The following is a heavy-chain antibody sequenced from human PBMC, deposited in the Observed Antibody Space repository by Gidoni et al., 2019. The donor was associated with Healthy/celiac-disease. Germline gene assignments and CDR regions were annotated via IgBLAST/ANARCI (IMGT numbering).Heavy chain of an antibody. V-gene: IGHV3-53*01. CDR3: ARVFYSSGWWRREVYYYGMDV. Sequence: EVQLVESGGGLIQPGGSLRLSCAASGFTVSSNYMSWVRQAPGKGLEWVSVIYSGGSTYYADSVKGRFTISRDNSKNTLYLQMNGLRAEDTAVYYCARVFYSSGWWRREVYYYGMDVWGQGTTVTVSS. J-gene: IGHJ6*02. CDR1: GFTVSSNY. CDR2: IYSGGST. D-gene: IGHD6-19*01.